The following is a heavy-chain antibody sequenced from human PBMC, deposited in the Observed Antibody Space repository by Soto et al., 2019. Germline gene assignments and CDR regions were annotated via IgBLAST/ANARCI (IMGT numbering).Heavy chain of an antibody. V-gene: IGHV4-59*01. Sequence: SETLSLTCTVSGGSICSYYGSWIRQPPGKGLEWIGYSYYSGSTNYNPSLKSRVTISVDTSKNQFSLKLSSVTAADTAVYYCARVYYDILTGYPAYFDYWGQGTLVTVSS. CDR2: SYYSGST. J-gene: IGHJ4*02. CDR1: GGSICSYY. CDR3: ARVYYDILTGYPAYFDY. D-gene: IGHD3-9*01.